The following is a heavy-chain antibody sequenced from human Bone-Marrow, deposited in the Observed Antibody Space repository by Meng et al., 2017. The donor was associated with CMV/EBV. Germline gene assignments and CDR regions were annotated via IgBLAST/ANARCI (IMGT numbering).Heavy chain of an antibody. D-gene: IGHD2-15*01. CDR1: GFTFSSYN. CDR3: ARVRTSCSGGSCYYGRVDY. J-gene: IGHJ4*02. Sequence: GESLKISCAVSGFTFSSYNMNWVRQAPGKGLEWVSSISSSTSYIYYADSLKGRFTISRDNAKNSLYLQMNSLRAEDTAVYYCARVRTSCSGGSCYYGRVDYWGQGTVVTVSS. CDR2: ISSSTSYI. V-gene: IGHV3-21*01.